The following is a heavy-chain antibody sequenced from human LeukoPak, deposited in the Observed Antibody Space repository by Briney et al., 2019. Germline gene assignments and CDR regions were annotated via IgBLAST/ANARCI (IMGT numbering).Heavy chain of an antibody. D-gene: IGHD3-22*01. CDR3: ARLDSSGYYPGYFDY. CDR1: GGSISSYY. V-gene: IGHV4-59*01. J-gene: IGHJ4*02. Sequence: SETLSLTCTVPGGSISSYYWSWIRQPPGKGLEWIGYIYYSGSTNYNPSLKSRVTISVDTSKNQFSLKLSSVTAADTAVYYCARLDSSGYYPGYFDYWGQGTLVTVSS. CDR2: IYYSGST.